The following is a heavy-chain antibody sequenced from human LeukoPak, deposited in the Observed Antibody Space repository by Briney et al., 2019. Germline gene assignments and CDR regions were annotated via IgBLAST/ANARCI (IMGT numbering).Heavy chain of an antibody. CDR3: AREGGYCSSTSCYSNWFDP. V-gene: IGHV4-34*01. CDR2: INHSGST. D-gene: IGHD2-2*01. J-gene: IGHJ5*02. Sequence: PSETLSLTCAVYGGSFSGYYWSWIRQPPGKGLEWIGEINHSGSTNYNPSLKSRVTITVDTPKNQFSLKLSSVTAADTAVYYCAREGGYCSSTSCYSNWFDPWGQGTLVTVSS. CDR1: GGSFSGYY.